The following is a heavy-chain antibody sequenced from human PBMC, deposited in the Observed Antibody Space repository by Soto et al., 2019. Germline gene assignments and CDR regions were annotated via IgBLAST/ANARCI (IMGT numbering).Heavy chain of an antibody. D-gene: IGHD1-1*01. CDR3: AKDGVEPTATVTGGY. CDR1: GYTFTNYG. Sequence: QVHLVQSGPEVKKPGASVRVSCRASGYTFTNYGIGWVRQAPGQGLEWMGWINTYNGNTNYAQKFRGRLTMTTDTSTTTAHMELRSLKSDDTAMYYCAKDGVEPTATVTGGYWGQGTLVTVSS. J-gene: IGHJ4*02. V-gene: IGHV1-18*01. CDR2: INTYNGNT.